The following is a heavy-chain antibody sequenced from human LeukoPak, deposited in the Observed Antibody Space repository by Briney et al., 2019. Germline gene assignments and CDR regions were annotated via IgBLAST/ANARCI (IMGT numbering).Heavy chain of an antibody. CDR1: GGSFSGYY. CDR3: ARGPKYYYGSGTMDY. D-gene: IGHD3-10*01. J-gene: IGHJ4*02. CDR2: INHSGST. V-gene: IGHV4-34*01. Sequence: SETLSLTCAVYGGSFSGYYWSWIRQPPGKGLEWIGEINHSGSTNYNPSLKSRVTISVDTSKNQFSLKLSSVTAADTAVYYCARGPKYYYGSGTMDYWGQGTLVTVSS.